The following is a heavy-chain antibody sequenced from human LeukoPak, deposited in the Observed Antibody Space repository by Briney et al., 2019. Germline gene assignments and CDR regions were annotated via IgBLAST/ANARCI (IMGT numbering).Heavy chain of an antibody. D-gene: IGHD6-6*01. CDR1: GFTFSDYW. V-gene: IGHV3-7*01. Sequence: GGSLRLSCTASGFTFSDYWMTWARQAPGKGPEWVANIKQDGSQRYYVDSVRGRFTISRDNAKNSLFLQMNGLRAEDTAVYYCARRGGSSSRRSPIDYWGQGTLVTVSS. CDR3: ARRGGSSSRRSPIDY. J-gene: IGHJ4*02. CDR2: IKQDGSQR.